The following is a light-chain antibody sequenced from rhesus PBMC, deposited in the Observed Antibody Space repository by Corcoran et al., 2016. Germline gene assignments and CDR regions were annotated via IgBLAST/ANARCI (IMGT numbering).Light chain of an antibody. J-gene: IGKJ2*01. CDR1: QGISSY. CDR2: YAA. V-gene: IGKV1-37*01. CDR3: QQYSSAPYS. Sequence: DIQMTQSPSSLSASVGDTVTFTCRASQGISSYLAWYQQRPGKAPKPLIYYAANLEIGVPSRFSGSGSGTEFTLTISSLQPEDFATYFCQQYSSAPYSFGQGTKVEIK.